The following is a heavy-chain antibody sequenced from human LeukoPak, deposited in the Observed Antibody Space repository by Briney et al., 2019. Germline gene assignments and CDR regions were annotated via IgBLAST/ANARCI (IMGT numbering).Heavy chain of an antibody. J-gene: IGHJ4*02. CDR1: GFTFSSYA. Sequence: GSLRLSCAASGFTFSSYAMSWVRQAPGKGLEWVSVISGSGVTTYYADSVKGRFTISRDNSKNTLYLQMNSLRAEDTAVYYCAKCPSGWYMDYWGQGTLVTVSS. V-gene: IGHV3-23*01. CDR2: ISGSGVTT. CDR3: AKCPSGWYMDY. D-gene: IGHD6-19*01.